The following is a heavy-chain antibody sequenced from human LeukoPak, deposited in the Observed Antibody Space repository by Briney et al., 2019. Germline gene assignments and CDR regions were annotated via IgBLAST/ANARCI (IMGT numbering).Heavy chain of an antibody. CDR2: ISYDGSNK. CDR3: ARGRGYCSGGSCYLYYFDY. Sequence: PGGSKILCCAASGFTFSSYARHWGRQAPGKGLEWVAVISYDGSNKYYADSVKGRFTISRDNSKNTLYLQMNSLRAEDTAVYYCARGRGYCSGGSCYLYYFDYWG. CDR1: GFTFSSYA. D-gene: IGHD2-15*01. V-gene: IGHV3-30-3*01. J-gene: IGHJ4*01.